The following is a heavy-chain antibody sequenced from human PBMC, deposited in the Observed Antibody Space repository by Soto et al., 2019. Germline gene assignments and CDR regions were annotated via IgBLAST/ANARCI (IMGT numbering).Heavy chain of an antibody. CDR2: IFSNDEK. CDR3: ARFSSSWYPNLLYVDY. D-gene: IGHD6-13*01. Sequence: QVTLKESGPVLVNPTETLTLTCTVSGFSLSNARMGVSWIRQPPGKALEWLAHIFSNDEKSYSTSLKSRLTISQDTSKSQVVLTMTNMDPVDTATYYCARFSSSWYPNLLYVDYWGQGTLVTVSS. V-gene: IGHV2-26*01. CDR1: GFSLSNARMG. J-gene: IGHJ4*02.